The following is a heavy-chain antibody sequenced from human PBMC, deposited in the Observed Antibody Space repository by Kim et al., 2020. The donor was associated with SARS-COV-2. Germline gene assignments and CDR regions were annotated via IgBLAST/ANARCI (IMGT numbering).Heavy chain of an antibody. CDR1: GGSISSYY. CDR3: ARGLGWEKEQWLVSFDY. Sequence: SETLSLTCTVSGGSISSYYWSWIRQPAGKGLEWIGRIYTSGSTNYNPSLKSRVTMSVDTSKNQFSLKLSSVTAADTAVYYCARGLGWEKEQWLVSFDYWGQGTLVTVSS. D-gene: IGHD6-19*01. J-gene: IGHJ4*02. CDR2: IYTSGST. V-gene: IGHV4-4*07.